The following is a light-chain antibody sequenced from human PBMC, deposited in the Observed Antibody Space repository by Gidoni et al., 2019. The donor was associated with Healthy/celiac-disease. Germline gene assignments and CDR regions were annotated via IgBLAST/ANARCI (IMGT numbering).Light chain of an antibody. J-gene: IGLJ2*01. CDR3: CSYAGSSLVV. CDR2: EGS. Sequence: QSALTQPASVSGSPGQSITSSCTGTSSDVGSYNLVSWYQQHPGKAPKLMIYEGSKRPSGVSNRFSGSKSGNTASLTISGLQAEDEADYYCCSYAGSSLVVFGGGTKLTVL. V-gene: IGLV2-23*01. CDR1: SSDVGSYNL.